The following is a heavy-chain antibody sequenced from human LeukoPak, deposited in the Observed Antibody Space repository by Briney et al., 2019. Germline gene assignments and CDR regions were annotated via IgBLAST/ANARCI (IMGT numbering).Heavy chain of an antibody. V-gene: IGHV3-30*03. CDR1: GFTFSSYG. CDR3: ARDRAWNYFDY. Sequence: PGGSLRLSCAASGFTFSSYGVHWVRQAPGKGLEWVAVISYDGSSKYYAHSVEGRFTTSRDNSKNTLYLQMDSLRAEDTAVYYCARDRAWNYFDYWGQGTLVTVSS. D-gene: IGHD3-3*01. J-gene: IGHJ4*02. CDR2: ISYDGSSK.